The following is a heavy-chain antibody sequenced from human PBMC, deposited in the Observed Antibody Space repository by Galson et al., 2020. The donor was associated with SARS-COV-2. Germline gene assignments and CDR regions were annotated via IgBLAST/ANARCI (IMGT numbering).Heavy chain of an antibody. CDR1: GYTFTDYF. D-gene: IGHD3-16*01. J-gene: IGHJ4*02. Sequence: ASVKVSCKASGYTFTDYFLHWVRQAPGQGLEWMGWINPHSGDTDYELKFQDRVTMTRDTSITTAYLELSRLRSDDMAVYFCAKRGTRGVLDYWGLGTLVTVSS. CDR3: AKRGTRGVLDY. CDR2: INPHSGDT. V-gene: IGHV1-2*02.